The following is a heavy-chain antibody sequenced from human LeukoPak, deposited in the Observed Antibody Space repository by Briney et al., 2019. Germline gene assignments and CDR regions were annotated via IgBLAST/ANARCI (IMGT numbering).Heavy chain of an antibody. CDR1: GFSVSDYY. V-gene: IGHV3-69-1*01. Sequence: GSLRLSCAASGFSVSDYYMNWIRQSPGKGLEWVSHITKKTAIEYADSVKGRFTISRDNANNLLFLQMDSLRPGDTAVYYCARGTYYSGSGPGNWFDPWGHGTLVTVSS. D-gene: IGHD3-10*01. J-gene: IGHJ5*02. CDR3: ARGTYYSGSGPGNWFDP. CDR2: ITKKTAI.